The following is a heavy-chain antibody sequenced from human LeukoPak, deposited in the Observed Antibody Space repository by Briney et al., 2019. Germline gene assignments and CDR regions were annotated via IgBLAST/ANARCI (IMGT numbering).Heavy chain of an antibody. J-gene: IGHJ4*02. CDR3: ARTRIQLWLGGGYFDY. Sequence: ASETLSLTCTVSGGSISSSSYYWGWIRQPPGKGLEWIGSIYYSGSTYYNPSLKSRVTISVDTSKNQFSLKLSSVTAADTAVYYCARTRIQLWLGGGYFDYWGQGTLVTVSS. CDR2: IYYSGST. CDR1: GGSISSSSYY. D-gene: IGHD5-18*01. V-gene: IGHV4-39*07.